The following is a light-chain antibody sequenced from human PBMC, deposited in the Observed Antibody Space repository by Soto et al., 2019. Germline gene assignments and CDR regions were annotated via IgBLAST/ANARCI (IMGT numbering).Light chain of an antibody. V-gene: IGLV2-23*01. J-gene: IGLJ2*01. Sequence: QSALTQPASVSGSPGQSITISCTGTRSDVGTYNLVSWYQQRPGKAPKLMIYEGSKRPSGVSYRFSGSKSGNTASLTISGLQAEDEAAYFCCSFAGSSTLVFGGGTKLTVL. CDR1: RSDVGTYNL. CDR3: CSFAGSSTLV. CDR2: EGS.